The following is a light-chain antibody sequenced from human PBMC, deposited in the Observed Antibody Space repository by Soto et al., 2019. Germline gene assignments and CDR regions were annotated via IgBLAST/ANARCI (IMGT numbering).Light chain of an antibody. J-gene: IGKJ1*01. V-gene: IGKV1-5*01. CDR2: DAS. Sequence: DIQMTQSPSTLSASVGDRVTITCRASQGISTYLAWYQQKPGKAPKLLIFDASTLQSGVPPRFSGSGSGTEFTLTISSLQPDDFATYYCQDYTLYPASFGQGTKVDIK. CDR3: QDYTLYPAS. CDR1: QGISTY.